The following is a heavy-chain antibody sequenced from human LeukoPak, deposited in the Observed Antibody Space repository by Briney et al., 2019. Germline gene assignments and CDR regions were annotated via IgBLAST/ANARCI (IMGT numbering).Heavy chain of an antibody. CDR1: GGTFSGYY. V-gene: IGHV4-34*01. Sequence: SETLSLTCAVYGGTFSGYYWSWIRQPPGKGLEWIGEINHSGSTNYNPSLKSRVTISVDTSKNQFSLKLSSVTAADTAVYYCARGYSYGNYYMDVWGKGTTVTVSS. J-gene: IGHJ6*03. D-gene: IGHD5-18*01. CDR2: INHSGST. CDR3: ARGYSYGNYYMDV.